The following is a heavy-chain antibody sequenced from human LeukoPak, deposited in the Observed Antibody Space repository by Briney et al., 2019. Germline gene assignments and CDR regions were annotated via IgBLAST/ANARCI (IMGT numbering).Heavy chain of an antibody. J-gene: IGHJ4*02. D-gene: IGHD5-24*01. CDR3: ARKDGDY. Sequence: TSSETLSLACTVSGASISSYHWSWIRQPPGKGLEWIGYMYYSGSTNYNPSLKSRVTMSLDTSKNQFSLKLRSVAAADTAIYYCARKDGDYWGQGTLVTVSS. CDR2: MYYSGST. CDR1: GASISSYH. V-gene: IGHV4-59*01.